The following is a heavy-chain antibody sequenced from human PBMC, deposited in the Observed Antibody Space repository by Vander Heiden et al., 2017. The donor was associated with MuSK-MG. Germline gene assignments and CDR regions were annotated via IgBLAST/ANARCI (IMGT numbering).Heavy chain of an antibody. Sequence: QVQLQGSGPGLVKPSETLSLTCTVAGGSISSYYWSWIRQPPGKGLEWIGYIYYSGGTNFNPSLKSRVTISVDTSKNQFSLKLSSVTAADTAVYYCARHGDGYPLYYFDYWGQGTLVTVSS. CDR1: GGSISSYY. J-gene: IGHJ4*02. CDR3: ARHGDGYPLYYFDY. D-gene: IGHD5-12*01. V-gene: IGHV4-59*08. CDR2: IYYSGGT.